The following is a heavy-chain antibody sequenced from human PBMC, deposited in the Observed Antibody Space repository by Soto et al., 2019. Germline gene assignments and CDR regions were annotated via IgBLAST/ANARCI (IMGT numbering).Heavy chain of an antibody. CDR1: GGSFSGYY. D-gene: IGHD3-3*01. J-gene: IGHJ4*02. CDR3: AIFYLGYDFWSGSPTYFDY. CDR2: INHSGST. Sequence: SETLSLTCAVYGGSFSGYYWSWIRQPPGKGLEWIGEINHSGSTNYNPSLKSRVTISVDTSKNQFSLKLSSVTAADTAVYYCAIFYLGYDFWSGSPTYFDYWGQGTLVTVSS. V-gene: IGHV4-34*01.